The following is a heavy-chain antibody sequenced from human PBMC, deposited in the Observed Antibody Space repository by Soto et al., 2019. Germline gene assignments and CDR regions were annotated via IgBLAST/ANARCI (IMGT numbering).Heavy chain of an antibody. V-gene: IGHV4-31*03. CDR3: GRRGGGLYYYGMDV. CDR2: IYYSGST. CDR1: GGSISSGGYY. D-gene: IGHD3-16*01. Sequence: SETLSLTCTVSGGSISSGGYYWSWIRQHPGKGLEWIGYIYYSGSTYYNPSLKSRVTISVDTSKNQFSLKLSSVTAADTAVYYWGRRGGGLYYYGMDVWGQGTTVTVSS. J-gene: IGHJ6*02.